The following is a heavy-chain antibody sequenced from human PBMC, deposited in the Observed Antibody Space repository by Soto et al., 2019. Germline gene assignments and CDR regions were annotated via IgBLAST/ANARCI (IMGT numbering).Heavy chain of an antibody. Sequence: SETLSLTCTVSGGSISSYYWTWFRQPPGKGLEWIAYIYYSGSTNYNPSLKSRVTISVDTSKNQFSLKLSSVTAADTAVYYCARAGSWKIYFHNWGQGTLVTVS. D-gene: IGHD1-1*01. CDR1: GGSISSYY. CDR3: ARAGSWKIYFHN. J-gene: IGHJ1*01. CDR2: IYYSGST. V-gene: IGHV4-59*01.